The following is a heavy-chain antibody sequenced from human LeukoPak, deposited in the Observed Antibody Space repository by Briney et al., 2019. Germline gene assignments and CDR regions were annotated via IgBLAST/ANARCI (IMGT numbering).Heavy chain of an antibody. CDR2: INPNSGGT. V-gene: IGHV1-2*02. Sequence: ASVKVSCKAFGYTFTGYYMHRVRQAPEQGLEWMGWINPNSGGTNYAQKFQGRVTMTRDTSISTAYMELSRLRSDDTAVYYCARARGGASDAFDIWGQGTMVTVSS. J-gene: IGHJ3*02. D-gene: IGHD1-26*01. CDR1: GYTFTGYY. CDR3: ARARGGASDAFDI.